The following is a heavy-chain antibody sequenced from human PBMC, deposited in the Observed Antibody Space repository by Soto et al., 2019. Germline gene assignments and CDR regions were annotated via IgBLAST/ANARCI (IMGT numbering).Heavy chain of an antibody. D-gene: IGHD3-10*01. CDR3: ARPLYYGSGSPFDY. CDR1: GGSISSSSYY. J-gene: IGHJ4*02. V-gene: IGHV4-39*01. Sequence: QLQLQESGPGLVKPSETLSLTCTVSGGSISSSSYYWGWIRQPPGKGLEWIGSIYYSGSTYYNPSLKSRVTISVDTSKNQFSLKLSSVTAADTAVYYCARPLYYGSGSPFDYWGQGTLVTVSS. CDR2: IYYSGST.